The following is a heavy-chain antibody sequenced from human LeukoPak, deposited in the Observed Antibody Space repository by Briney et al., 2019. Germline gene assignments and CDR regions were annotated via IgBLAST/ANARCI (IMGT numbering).Heavy chain of an antibody. V-gene: IGHV1-46*01. CDR1: GYTVTSYY. Sequence: ASVKVSCKASGYTVTSYYMHWVRQAPGQGLEWMGILNPSGGSSSYAQKFQGRATLTRATSTSTVYMELSSLRSDDTAVYYCARDGRRITVAGTGDNWGQGTLVTVSS. J-gene: IGHJ4*02. D-gene: IGHD6-19*01. CDR2: LNPSGGSS. CDR3: ARDGRRITVAGTGDN.